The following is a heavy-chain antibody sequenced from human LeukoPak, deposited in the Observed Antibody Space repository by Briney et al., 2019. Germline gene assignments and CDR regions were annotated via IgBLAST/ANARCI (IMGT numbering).Heavy chain of an antibody. D-gene: IGHD6-19*01. Sequence: ASVKVSCKASGYTFTGYYMHWVRQAPGQGLEWMGWINPNSGGTNYAQKFQGRVTMTRDTFISTAYMELSRLRSDDTAVYYCARDVRIAVAWYWFDPWGQGTLVTVSS. CDR1: GYTFTGYY. V-gene: IGHV1-2*02. CDR2: INPNSGGT. CDR3: ARDVRIAVAWYWFDP. J-gene: IGHJ5*02.